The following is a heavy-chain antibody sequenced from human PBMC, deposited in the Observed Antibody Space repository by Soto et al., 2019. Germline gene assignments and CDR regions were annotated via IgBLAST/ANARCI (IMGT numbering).Heavy chain of an antibody. V-gene: IGHV3-23*01. CDR3: LKGGWGSVFDY. CDR2: LKGSGDAT. D-gene: IGHD1-26*01. J-gene: IGHJ4*02. Sequence: GGSLRLSCAASGFTFSSNSMTWVRQAPGKGLEWVSTLKGSGDATFYADSVKGRFTISRDNSKNALYLQMNSLGAEDTAMYYCLKGGWGSVFDYWGQGTLVTVSS. CDR1: GFTFSSNS.